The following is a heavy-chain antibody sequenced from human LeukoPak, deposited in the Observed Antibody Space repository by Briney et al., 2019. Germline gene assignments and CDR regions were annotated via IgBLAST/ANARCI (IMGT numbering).Heavy chain of an antibody. V-gene: IGHV3-30*18. J-gene: IGHJ4*02. D-gene: IGHD2-2*01. CDR3: AKDRIVGYCSGTSCYGVDY. Sequence: GGSMRLSCAASGLTFNNYGMHWVSHAPGKGLEWVAVVSFNGTNKYYADSVKGRFTISRDNSKNTLYLQMDSLRAEDTAVYYCAKDRIVGYCSGTSCYGVDYWGQGTLVTVSS. CDR2: VSFNGTNK. CDR1: GLTFNNYG.